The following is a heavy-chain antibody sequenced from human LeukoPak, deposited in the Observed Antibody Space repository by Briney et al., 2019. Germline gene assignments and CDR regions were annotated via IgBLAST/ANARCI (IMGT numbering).Heavy chain of an antibody. CDR2: ITSTGTYI. CDR3: ARVAGGKFHLDY. V-gene: IGHV3-21*01. D-gene: IGHD6-13*01. Sequence: GGSLRLSCAASGFAFSTYSMNWVRQAPGKGLEWISSITSTGTYIYYADSVKGRFTISRDNAKNSLYLQVNSLRAEDTAVYFCARVAGGKFHLDYWGQGTQVTVSS. CDR1: GFAFSTYS. J-gene: IGHJ4*02.